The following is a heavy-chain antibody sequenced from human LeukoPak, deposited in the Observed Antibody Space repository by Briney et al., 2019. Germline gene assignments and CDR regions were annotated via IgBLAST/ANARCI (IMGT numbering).Heavy chain of an antibody. CDR2: IYYSGST. V-gene: IGHV4-31*03. CDR1: GGSISSGGYY. Sequence: SQTLSLTCTVSGGSISSGGYYWRWIRQHPGKGLEWIGYIYYSGSTYYNPSLKSRVTISVDTSKNHFSLKLSSVTAADTAVYYCARTPDNHYYYMDVWGKGTTVTVSS. CDR3: ARTPDNHYYYMDV. D-gene: IGHD3-22*01. J-gene: IGHJ6*03.